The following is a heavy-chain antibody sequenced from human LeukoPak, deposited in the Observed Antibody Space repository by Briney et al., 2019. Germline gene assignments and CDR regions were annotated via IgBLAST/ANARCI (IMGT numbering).Heavy chain of an antibody. Sequence: ASVKVSCKASGYTLTSYDINWVRQATGQGLEWMGWMNPNSGNTGYAQKFQGRVTMTRNTSISTAYMELSSLRSEDTAVYYCARSLASYYYDSSGYYWFDYWGQGTLVTVSS. V-gene: IGHV1-8*01. J-gene: IGHJ4*02. D-gene: IGHD3-22*01. CDR3: ARSLASYYYDSSGYYWFDY. CDR2: MNPNSGNT. CDR1: GYTLTSYD.